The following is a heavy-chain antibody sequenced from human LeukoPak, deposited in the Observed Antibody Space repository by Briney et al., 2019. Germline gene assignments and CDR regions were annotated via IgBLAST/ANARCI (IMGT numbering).Heavy chain of an antibody. CDR2: VYQNGNT. J-gene: IGHJ4*02. D-gene: IGHD2-21*01. Sequence: PSETLSLTCSVSGGSINSRNYYWGWIRQPPGKGLEWIGSVYQNGNTYYSPSLKSRVTMSVAASTNQFSLRVSSVTAKDTAVYFCARHYCVGSTCYFDYWGQGTLVTVSS. CDR1: GGSINSRNYY. V-gene: IGHV4-39*01. CDR3: ARHYCVGSTCYFDY.